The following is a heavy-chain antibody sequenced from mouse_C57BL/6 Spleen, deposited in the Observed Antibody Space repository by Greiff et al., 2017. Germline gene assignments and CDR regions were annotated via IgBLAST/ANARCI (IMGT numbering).Heavy chain of an antibody. V-gene: IGHV1-50*01. CDR1: GYTFTSYW. CDR2: IDPSDSYT. J-gene: IGHJ2*01. CDR3: ARDGY. Sequence: QVQLQQPGAELVKPGASVKLSCKASGYTFTSYWMQWVKQRPGQGLEWIGEIDPSDSYTNYNQKFKGKATLTVDTSSGTAYMQLSSLTSEESAVYFSARDGYWGQGTTLTVSS.